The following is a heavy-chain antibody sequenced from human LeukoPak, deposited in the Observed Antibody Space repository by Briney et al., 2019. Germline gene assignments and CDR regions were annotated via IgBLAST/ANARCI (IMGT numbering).Heavy chain of an antibody. J-gene: IGHJ4*02. Sequence: KTGGSLRLSCAASGFTFSSYSMNWVRQAPGKGLEWVSSISSSSSYIYYADSVKGRFTISRDNAKNSLYLQMNSLRAEDTAVYYCARDRGEYSGSDAFDYWGQGTLVTVSS. D-gene: IGHD5-12*01. CDR1: GFTFSSYS. CDR2: ISSSSSYI. V-gene: IGHV3-21*01. CDR3: ARDRGEYSGSDAFDY.